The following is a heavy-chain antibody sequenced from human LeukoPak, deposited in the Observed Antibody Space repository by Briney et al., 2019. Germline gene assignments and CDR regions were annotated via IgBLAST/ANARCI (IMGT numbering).Heavy chain of an antibody. CDR3: VRDGYCSDGGCYAASDI. D-gene: IGHD2-15*01. CDR1: GFNFSSYE. V-gene: IGHV3-48*03. Sequence: GGSLRLSCAASGFNFSSYEMNWVRQAPGKGLEWVSYISSSGSSTYYADSVKGRFTISRDNAKNSLHLQMNTVRAEDTAVYYCVRDGYCSDGGCYAASDIWGQGTKVTVSS. J-gene: IGHJ3*02. CDR2: ISSSGSST.